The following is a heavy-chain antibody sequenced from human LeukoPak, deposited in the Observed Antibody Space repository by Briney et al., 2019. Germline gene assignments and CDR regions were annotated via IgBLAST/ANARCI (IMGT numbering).Heavy chain of an antibody. CDR1: GFTFSSYA. V-gene: IGHV3-30-3*01. J-gene: IGHJ4*02. CDR2: ISYDGSNK. D-gene: IGHD6-13*01. Sequence: GRSLRLSCAASGFTFSSYAMHWVRQAPCKGLEWVAVISYDGSNKYYADSVKGRFTISRDNSKNTLYLQMNSLRAEDTAVYYCARSVYSSSWFDYWGQGTLVTVSS. CDR3: ARSVYSSSWFDY.